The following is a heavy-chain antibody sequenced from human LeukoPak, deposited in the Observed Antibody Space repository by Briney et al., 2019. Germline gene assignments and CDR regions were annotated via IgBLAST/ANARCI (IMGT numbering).Heavy chain of an antibody. CDR2: IKSKTDGGTT. Sequence: PGGSLRLSCAASGFPFSDTCISWVRQAPGKGLEWVGHIKSKTDGGTTDYAAPVKGRFTISRDDSRNTLYLQMNSLKTEDTAVYYCTTEGGWSFYFDYWGQGTLVTVSS. D-gene: IGHD2-15*01. CDR3: TTEGGWSFYFDY. CDR1: GFPFSDTC. V-gene: IGHV3-15*01. J-gene: IGHJ4*02.